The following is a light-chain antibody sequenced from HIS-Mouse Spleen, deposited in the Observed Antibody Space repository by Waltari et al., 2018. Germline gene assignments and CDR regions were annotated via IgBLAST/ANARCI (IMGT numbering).Light chain of an antibody. Sequence: EIVLTQSPGTLSLSPGERATLSCRASQSVSSSYLAWYQQKPGQAPSHLIYGPSSRATGIPDRFSGSGSGTDFTLTISRLEPEDFAVYYCQQYGSSPDPFGQGTRLEIK. CDR2: GPS. J-gene: IGKJ5*01. V-gene: IGKV3-20*01. CDR1: QSVSSSY. CDR3: QQYGSSPDP.